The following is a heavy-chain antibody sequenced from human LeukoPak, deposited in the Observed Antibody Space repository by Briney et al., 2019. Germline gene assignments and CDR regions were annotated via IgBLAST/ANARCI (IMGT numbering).Heavy chain of an antibody. J-gene: IGHJ4*02. CDR3: ARSGYYYDSSGSFDY. CDR2: IYYSGST. Sequence: SETLSLTRTVSGGSISSGGYYWSWIRQHPGTGLEWIGYIYYSGSTYYNPSLKSRVTISVDTSKNQFSLKLSSVTAADTAVYYCARSGYYYDSSGSFDYWGQGTLVTVSS. CDR1: GGSISSGGYY. D-gene: IGHD3-22*01. V-gene: IGHV4-31*03.